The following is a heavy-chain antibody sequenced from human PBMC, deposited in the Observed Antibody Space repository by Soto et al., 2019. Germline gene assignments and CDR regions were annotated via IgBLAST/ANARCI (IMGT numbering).Heavy chain of an antibody. CDR1: GYTFTTYG. CDR2: ISAFNGDT. J-gene: IGHJ4*02. CDR3: ARDVGATYHFDY. V-gene: IGHV1-18*01. Sequence: GASGKVSCKASGYTFTTYGISWVRQAPGQGLEWMGWISAFNGDTNYAQKLQGRVTMTTDTSTSTAYMELRSLRSDDTAVYYCARDVGATYHFDYWGQGTQVTVSS. D-gene: IGHD1-26*01.